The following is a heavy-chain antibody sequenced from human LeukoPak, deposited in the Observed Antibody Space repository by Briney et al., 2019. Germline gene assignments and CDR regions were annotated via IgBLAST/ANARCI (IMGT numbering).Heavy chain of an antibody. CDR2: IYYSGST. CDR3: ARQRDGYNHTP. Sequence: SETLSLTCTVSGGSISSSSYYWGWIRQPPGKGLGWIGSIYYSGSTYYNPSLKSRVTISVDTSKNQFSLKLSSVTAADTAVYYCARQRDGYNHTPWGQGTMVTVSS. D-gene: IGHD5-24*01. V-gene: IGHV4-39*01. CDR1: GGSISSSSYY. J-gene: IGHJ3*01.